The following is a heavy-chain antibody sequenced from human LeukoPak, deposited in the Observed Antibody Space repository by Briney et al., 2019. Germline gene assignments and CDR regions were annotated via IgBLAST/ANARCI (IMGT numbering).Heavy chain of an antibody. CDR2: IYSGGTT. D-gene: IGHD3-10*01. CDR1: GFTVSSSF. Sequence: PGGSLRLSCAASGFTVSSSFMTWVRQAPGKGLEWVSIIYSGGTTHYADSVQGRFTISRDNSKNTLYLQMNSLRAEDTAIYYCARLYYYVSGTYSRYFDYWGQGTLVTVSS. J-gene: IGHJ4*02. V-gene: IGHV3-53*01. CDR3: ARLYYYVSGTYSRYFDY.